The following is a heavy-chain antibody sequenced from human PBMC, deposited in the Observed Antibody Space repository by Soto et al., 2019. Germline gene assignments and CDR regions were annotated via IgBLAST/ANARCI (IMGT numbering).Heavy chain of an antibody. V-gene: IGHV4-34*01. Sequence: VQLQQWGAGLLKTSETLSLTCAVYGGSLSGYYWSWIRQTPGKRLEWVGDINHGGSANYNPSLKGRVTFPPDPSTNQFSLKLSSVIAADTAVYYCARYSSSWSKYVQHWGRGTLVTVSS. CDR3: ARYSSSWSKYVQH. CDR2: INHGGSA. CDR1: GGSLSGYY. D-gene: IGHD6-13*01. J-gene: IGHJ1*01.